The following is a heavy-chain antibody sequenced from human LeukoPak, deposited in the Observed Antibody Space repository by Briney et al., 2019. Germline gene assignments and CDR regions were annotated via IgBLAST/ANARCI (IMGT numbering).Heavy chain of an antibody. Sequence: SVKVSCKASGGTFSSHAISWVRQATGQGLEWMGGIIPIFGTANYAQKFQGRVTITADKSTSTAYMELSSLRSEDTAVYYCARDSSTDSSSWYWFDPWGQGTLVTVSS. CDR3: ARDSSTDSSSWYWFDP. J-gene: IGHJ5*02. D-gene: IGHD6-13*01. CDR1: GGTFSSHA. CDR2: IIPIFGTA. V-gene: IGHV1-69*06.